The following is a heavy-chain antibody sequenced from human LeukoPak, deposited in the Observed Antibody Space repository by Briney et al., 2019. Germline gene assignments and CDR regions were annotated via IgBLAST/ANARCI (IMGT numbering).Heavy chain of an antibody. Sequence: PGGSLRLSCAACGFTFSIYSMNWVRQAPGKGLEWVSSISSSSSYIYYADSVKGRFTISRDNAKNSLYLQMNSLRAEDTAVYYCARRYSSSWYPMDVWGQGTTVTVSS. CDR1: GFTFSIYS. J-gene: IGHJ6*02. V-gene: IGHV3-21*01. D-gene: IGHD6-13*01. CDR2: ISSSSSYI. CDR3: ARRYSSSWYPMDV.